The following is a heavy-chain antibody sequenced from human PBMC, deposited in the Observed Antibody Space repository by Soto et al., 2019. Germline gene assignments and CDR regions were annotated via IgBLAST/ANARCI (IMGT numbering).Heavy chain of an antibody. V-gene: IGHV3-30-3*01. Sequence: QVQLVESGGGVVQPGRSLRLSCAASGFTFSSYAMHWVRQAPGKGLEWVAVISYDGSNKYYAASVKGRFTISRDNSKNSLYLQMIGLSAEDTAVYYCARETGSWNHSYYYGMDVWGQGTTVTVSS. CDR1: GFTFSSYA. CDR3: ARETGSWNHSYYYGMDV. D-gene: IGHD3-10*01. CDR2: ISYDGSNK. J-gene: IGHJ6*02.